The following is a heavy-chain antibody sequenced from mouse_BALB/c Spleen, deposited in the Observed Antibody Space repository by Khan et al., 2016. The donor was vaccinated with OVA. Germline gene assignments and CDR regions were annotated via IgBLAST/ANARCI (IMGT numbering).Heavy chain of an antibody. D-gene: IGHD2-10*01. CDR1: GFTFTDYY. J-gene: IGHJ4*01. CDR2: IRNKANGYTT. Sequence: EVELVESGGGLVQPGDSLRLSCATSGFTFTDYYMSWVRKPPGKALEWLGVIRNKANGYTTEYSASVKVRFTISRDNSQSILYLQMNTLRAEDSATYYCASDNPTPMDYWGQGTSVTVSS. V-gene: IGHV7-3*02. CDR3: ASDNPTPMDY.